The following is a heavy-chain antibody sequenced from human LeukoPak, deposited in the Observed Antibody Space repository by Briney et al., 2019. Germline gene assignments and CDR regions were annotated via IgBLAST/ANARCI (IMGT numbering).Heavy chain of an antibody. D-gene: IGHD2-2*01. CDR3: ARAKDIVVV. J-gene: IGHJ4*02. Sequence: GGSLRLSCAASGLTFSRYNMNWVRQAPGKGLEWVSSIGTSSNNIYYTDSVKGRFTISRDNAKNSLYLQMNSLRAEDTAVYYCARAKDIVVVWGQGTLVTVSS. CDR1: GLTFSRYN. CDR2: IGTSSNNI. V-gene: IGHV3-21*04.